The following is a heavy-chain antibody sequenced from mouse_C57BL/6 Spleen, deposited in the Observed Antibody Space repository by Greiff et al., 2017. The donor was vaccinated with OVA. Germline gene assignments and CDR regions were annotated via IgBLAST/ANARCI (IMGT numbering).Heavy chain of an antibody. CDR3: ARDESFLGPPGFAY. D-gene: IGHD3-3*01. CDR2: INYDGSST. Sequence: EVKLMESEGGLVQPGSSMKLSCTASGFTFSDYYMAWVRQVPEKGLEWVANINYDGSSTYYLDSLKSRFIISRDNAKNILYLQMSSLKSEDTATYYCARDESFLGPPGFAYWGQGTLVTVSA. CDR1: GFTFSDYY. V-gene: IGHV5-16*01. J-gene: IGHJ3*01.